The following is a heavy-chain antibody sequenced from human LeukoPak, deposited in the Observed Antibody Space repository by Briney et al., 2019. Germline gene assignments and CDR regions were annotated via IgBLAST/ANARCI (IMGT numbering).Heavy chain of an antibody. CDR2: IKHDGSEK. CDR3: GRGYYYDSSGYYADF. D-gene: IGHD3-22*01. CDR1: GFTFSNNW. Sequence: GGSLRLSCAASGFTFSNNWMSWLRQAPGKELEWVANIKHDGSEKYYVDSVKGRFTISRDNAKNSLDLQMSSLRVEDTAMYYCGRGYYYDSSGYYADFWGQGTLVTVSS. J-gene: IGHJ4*02. V-gene: IGHV3-7*01.